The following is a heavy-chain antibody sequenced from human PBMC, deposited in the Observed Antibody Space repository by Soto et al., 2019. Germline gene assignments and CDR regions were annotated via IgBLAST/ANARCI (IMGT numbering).Heavy chain of an antibody. Sequence: EVQLVESGGALIQPGGSLRLSCGASGLSVSDNYMGWVRQAPGRGLEWVSVMYAGGDTHYADSVKGRFTISRDKSENTAYLQMNSLGAEDTAVYYCVRWNGFGDRWGQGTLVTVSS. CDR2: MYAGGDT. CDR1: GLSVSDNY. V-gene: IGHV3-53*01. J-gene: IGHJ5*02. D-gene: IGHD1-1*01. CDR3: VRWNGFGDR.